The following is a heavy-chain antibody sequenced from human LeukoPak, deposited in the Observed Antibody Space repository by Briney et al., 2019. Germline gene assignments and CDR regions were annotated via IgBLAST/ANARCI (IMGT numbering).Heavy chain of an antibody. CDR3: ARQAMVRGVPDY. V-gene: IGHV5-51*01. D-gene: IGHD3-10*01. J-gene: IGHJ4*02. CDR1: GYNITKYW. Sequence: GESLKISCKGSGYNITKYWIGWVRQMPGEGLECMGVIYPGDSDTRYSPSFQGQVSISADKSISTAYLQWRSLRASDSAMYYCARQAMVRGVPDYWGQGTLVTVSS. CDR2: IYPGDSDT.